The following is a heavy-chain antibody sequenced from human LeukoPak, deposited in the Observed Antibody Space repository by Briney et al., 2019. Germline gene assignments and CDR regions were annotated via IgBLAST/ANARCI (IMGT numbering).Heavy chain of an antibody. CDR1: GYTFTSYA. Sequence: GASVKVSCKASGYTFTSYAMHWVRQAPGQRLEWMGWINAGNGNTKYSQEFQGRVTITRDTSASTAYMELSSLRSEDMAVYYCARSVRIYSSSWYYFDYWGQGTLVTVSS. CDR2: INAGNGNT. CDR3: ARSVRIYSSSWYYFDY. D-gene: IGHD6-13*01. V-gene: IGHV1-3*03. J-gene: IGHJ4*02.